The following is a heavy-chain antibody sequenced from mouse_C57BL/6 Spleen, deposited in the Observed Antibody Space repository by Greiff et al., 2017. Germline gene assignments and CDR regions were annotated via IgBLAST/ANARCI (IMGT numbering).Heavy chain of an antibody. CDR2: IYPRSGNT. V-gene: IGHV1-81*01. Sequence: QVQLKESGAELARPGASVKLSCKASGYTFTSYGISWVKQRTGQGLEWIGEIYPRSGNTYYNEKFKGKATLTADKSSSTAYMELRSLTSEGSAVDVCASPYSNYGFAYWGQGTLVTVSA. J-gene: IGHJ3*01. D-gene: IGHD2-5*01. CDR1: GYTFTSYG. CDR3: ASPYSNYGFAY.